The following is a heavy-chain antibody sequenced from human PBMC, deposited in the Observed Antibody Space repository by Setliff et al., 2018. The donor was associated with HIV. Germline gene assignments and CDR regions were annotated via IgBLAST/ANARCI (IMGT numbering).Heavy chain of an antibody. V-gene: IGHV3-53*01. D-gene: IGHD5-18*01. Sequence: GGSLRLSCEASGFRVTDTYMAWVRQAPGKGLEWVTLIYKAGKTYYADFVKGRFTIARDDTKNTVSLQMTDLEPGDTAMYYCAKGGYGGAYYVAGYWGQGTKVTVSS. CDR1: GFRVTDTY. J-gene: IGHJ4*02. CDR3: AKGGYGGAYYVAGY. CDR2: IYKAGKT.